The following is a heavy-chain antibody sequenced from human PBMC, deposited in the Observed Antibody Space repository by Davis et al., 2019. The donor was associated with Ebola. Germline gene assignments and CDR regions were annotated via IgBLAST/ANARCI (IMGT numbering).Heavy chain of an antibody. CDR3: ARDRAATVIEY. D-gene: IGHD6-25*01. V-gene: IGHV1-18*04. Sequence: ASVKVPCKASGYIFRSYGISCVRQAPGQGLEWMGWISTYNGNTKYAQNFQGRVTMTTDTSTDTAYMELRSLRSDDTAVYYCARDRAATVIEYWGQGSLVTVSS. CDR2: ISTYNGNT. J-gene: IGHJ4*02. CDR1: GYIFRSYG.